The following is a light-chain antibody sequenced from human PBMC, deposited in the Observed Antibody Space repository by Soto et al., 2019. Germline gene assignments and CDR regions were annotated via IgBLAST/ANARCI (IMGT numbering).Light chain of an antibody. CDR2: GNS. V-gene: IGLV1-40*01. Sequence: QYVLRQPPSVSGAPGQRVTISCTWSSSNIGAGYDVHWYQQLPGTAPKLLIYGNSNRPSGVPDRFSGSKSGTSASLAITGLQAEDEADYYCQSYDSSLSGYVFGTGNRSPS. CDR3: QSYDSSLSGYV. J-gene: IGLJ1*01. CDR1: SSNIGAGYD.